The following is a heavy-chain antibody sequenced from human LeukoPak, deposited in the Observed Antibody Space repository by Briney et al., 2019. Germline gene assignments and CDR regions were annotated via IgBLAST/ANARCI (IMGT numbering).Heavy chain of an antibody. Sequence: GGSLRLSCAASGFTFSNYWMSWVRQAPGKGLEWVANIKQDGSEKYYVGSVKGRFTISRDNADNSLYLQMNSLRAEDTAVYYCARDSGYYGSGSFHDAFDIWGQGTMVTVSS. CDR3: ARDSGYYGSGSFHDAFDI. V-gene: IGHV3-7*01. J-gene: IGHJ3*02. CDR2: IKQDGSEK. D-gene: IGHD3-10*01. CDR1: GFTFSNYW.